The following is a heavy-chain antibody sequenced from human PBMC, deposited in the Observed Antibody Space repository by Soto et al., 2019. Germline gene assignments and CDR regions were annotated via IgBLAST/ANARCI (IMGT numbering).Heavy chain of an antibody. CDR2: ISYDGSNK. CDR3: AKEYSTGWYNFDY. Sequence: VGPLRLPWGASGFIFQSHGMRRVRQAPGKGLEWVEVISYDGSNKYYGDSVKGRFTISRDNSKNTLYLQMNSLRAEDTAVYYCAKEYSTGWYNFDYWGQGTLVTVSS. CDR1: GFIFQSHG. V-gene: IGHV3-30*18. D-gene: IGHD6-19*01. J-gene: IGHJ4*02.